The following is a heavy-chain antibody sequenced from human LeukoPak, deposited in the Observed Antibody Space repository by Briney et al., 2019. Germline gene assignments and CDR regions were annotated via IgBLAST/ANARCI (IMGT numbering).Heavy chain of an antibody. CDR1: GFTFSSYG. J-gene: IGHJ4*02. V-gene: IGHV3-30*03. CDR3: VRQLAELECDY. D-gene: IGHD6-6*01. Sequence: GGSLRLSCAASGFTFSSYGMHWARKAPGKGLEWVAVISYDGSNKYYADSVKGRFTISRDNSKNTLYLQMNSLRAEDTAVYYCVRQLAELECDYWGQGTLVTISS. CDR2: ISYDGSNK.